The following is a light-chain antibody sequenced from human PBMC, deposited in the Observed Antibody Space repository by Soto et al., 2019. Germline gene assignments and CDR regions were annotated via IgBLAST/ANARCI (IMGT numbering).Light chain of an antibody. J-gene: IGKJ3*01. Sequence: EIVMTQSPATLSVSPGEGATLSCRASQSVTNNLAWYQQKPGQSPTLLIYSASTRATGIPARFRGSGSGTEFTLTISSLQSEDFAVYYCQQYNSWPKTFGPGTKVDIK. CDR1: QSVTNN. CDR2: SAS. V-gene: IGKV3-15*01. CDR3: QQYNSWPKT.